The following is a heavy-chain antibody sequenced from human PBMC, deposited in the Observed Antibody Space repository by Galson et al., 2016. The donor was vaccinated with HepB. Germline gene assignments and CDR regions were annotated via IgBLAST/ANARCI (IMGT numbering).Heavy chain of an antibody. V-gene: IGHV3-49*03. J-gene: IGHJ4*02. CDR3: TSDSNPYYYNFWSGYLLADY. CDR1: GFTFGDYA. CDR2: IRSKTYGGKQ. Sequence: SLRLSCAASGFTFGDYAMSWFRQAPGKGLEWVGFIRSKTYGGKQEYAASVKGRFTISRDDSKTIAYLQMNSLSTEDTAVYYCTSDSNPYYYNFWSGYLLADYWGQGTLVTVSA. D-gene: IGHD3-3*01.